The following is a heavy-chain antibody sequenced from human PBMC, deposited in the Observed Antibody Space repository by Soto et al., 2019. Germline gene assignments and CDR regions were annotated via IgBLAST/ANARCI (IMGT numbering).Heavy chain of an antibody. J-gene: IGHJ6*02. CDR2: ISYDGSNK. CDR3: ARDQGTVTNYYGMDV. V-gene: IGHV3-30-3*01. CDR1: GFTFSSYA. Sequence: QVQLVESGGGVVQPGRSLRLSCAASGFTFSSYAMHWVRQAPGKGLEWVAVISYDGSNKYYADSVKGRFTISRDNSKNTLDLQMNSLRAEDRAVYYCARDQGTVTNYYGMDVWGQGTTVTVSS. D-gene: IGHD4-4*01.